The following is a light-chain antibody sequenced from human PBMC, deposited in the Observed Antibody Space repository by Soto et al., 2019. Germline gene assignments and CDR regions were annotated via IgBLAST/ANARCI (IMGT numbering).Light chain of an antibody. CDR1: SSDVGGYNY. CDR3: RSYAGSPL. J-gene: IGLJ1*01. V-gene: IGLV2-8*01. CDR2: EVS. Sequence: QSALTQPPSASGSPGQSVTISCTGTSSDVGGYNYVSWYQQHPGKAPKLMIYEVSKRPSGVPDRFSGSKSGNTASLTVSGLQAEDEADYSCRSYAGSPLFGTGTKVTVL.